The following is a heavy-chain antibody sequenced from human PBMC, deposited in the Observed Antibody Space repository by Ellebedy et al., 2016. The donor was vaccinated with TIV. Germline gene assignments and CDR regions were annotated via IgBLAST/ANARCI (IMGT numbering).Heavy chain of an antibody. CDR2: IYSGGST. J-gene: IGHJ6*02. V-gene: IGHV3-53*01. Sequence: GESLKISCAASGFTVSSNYMSWVRQAPGKGLEWVSVIYSGGSTYYADSVKGRFTIPRDNSKNTLYLQMNSLRAEDTAVYYCARATGGAGYYDSSGYYYPAGYGMDVWGQGTTVTVSS. CDR1: GFTVSSNY. CDR3: ARATGGAGYYDSSGYYYPAGYGMDV. D-gene: IGHD3-22*01.